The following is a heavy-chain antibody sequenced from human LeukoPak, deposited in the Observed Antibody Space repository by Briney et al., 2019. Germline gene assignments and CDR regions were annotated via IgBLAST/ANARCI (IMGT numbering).Heavy chain of an antibody. D-gene: IGHD3-10*01. Sequence: SETLSLTCAVSGYSISSGYYWGWIRQPPGKGLEWIGSIYHSGSTYYNPSLKSRVTISVDTPKNQFSLKLSSVTAADTAVYYCARGSGGSEMSFDPWGQGTLVTVSS. CDR2: IYHSGST. CDR1: GYSISSGYY. V-gene: IGHV4-38-2*01. J-gene: IGHJ5*02. CDR3: ARGSGGSEMSFDP.